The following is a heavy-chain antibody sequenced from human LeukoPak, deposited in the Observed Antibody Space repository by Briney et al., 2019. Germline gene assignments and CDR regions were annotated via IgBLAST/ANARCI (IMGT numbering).Heavy chain of an antibody. D-gene: IGHD1-26*01. CDR3: ARGGGGGSYYWADYYYYYMDV. J-gene: IGHJ6*03. Sequence: ASVKVSCKASGYTFTSYDINWVRQATGQGLEWMGWMNPNSGNTGYAQKFQGRVTITRNTSISTAYMELSSLRSEDTAVYYCARGGGGGSYYWADYYYYYMDVWGKGTTVTVSS. CDR2: MNPNSGNT. V-gene: IGHV1-8*03. CDR1: GYTFTSYD.